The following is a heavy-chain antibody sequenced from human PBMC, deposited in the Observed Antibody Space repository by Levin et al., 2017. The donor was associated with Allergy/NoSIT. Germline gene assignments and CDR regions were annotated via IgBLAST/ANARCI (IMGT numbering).Heavy chain of an antibody. V-gene: IGHV3-7*01. D-gene: IGHD1-26*01. CDR3: AKTAVGSNWYDP. CDR2: IKQDGSDK. CDR1: GFMFSSYW. J-gene: IGHJ5*02. Sequence: GGSLRLSCVTSGFMFSSYWMTWVRQAPGKGLEWVANIKQDGSDKYYLDSVKGRFTISRDNAKNSLYLQMNSLRGEDTAVYYCAKTAVGSNWYDPWGQGTLVIVSS.